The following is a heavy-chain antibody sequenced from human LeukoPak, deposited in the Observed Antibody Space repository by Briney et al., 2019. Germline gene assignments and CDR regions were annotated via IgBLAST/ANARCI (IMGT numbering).Heavy chain of an antibody. V-gene: IGHV3-48*01. CDR1: GFTFSDYS. CDR3: ARDYKYAFDN. Sequence: GGSLRLSCAASGFTFSDYSMDWVRQAPGKGLEWISYIGIDSGNTNYADSVKGRSTISGDKAKNSLYLQMNSLRVEDTAVYYCARDYKYAFDNWGQGTLVTVSS. CDR2: IGIDSGNT. J-gene: IGHJ4*02. D-gene: IGHD5-24*01.